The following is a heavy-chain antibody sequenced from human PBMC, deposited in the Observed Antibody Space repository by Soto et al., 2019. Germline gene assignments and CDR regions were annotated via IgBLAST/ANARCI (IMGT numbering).Heavy chain of an antibody. J-gene: IGHJ4*02. V-gene: IGHV4-4*02. CDR2: IHREWTI. CDR3: ARQVSYYVDY. Sequence: QVQLQESGPRLVKPSGTLSLTCAVSGDSIASGHWWSWVRQPPGKGLEWIGEIHREWTIYYTPSLKSRVTISMDQSNNQFSLTLISVTAADTAVYYCARQVSYYVDYWGQGTLVTVSS. D-gene: IGHD3-16*01. CDR1: GDSIASGHW.